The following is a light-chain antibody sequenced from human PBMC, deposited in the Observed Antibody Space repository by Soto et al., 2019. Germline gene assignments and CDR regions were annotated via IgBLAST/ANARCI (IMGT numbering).Light chain of an antibody. CDR2: AAS. V-gene: IGKV3-20*01. CDR1: QSVSRT. J-gene: IGKJ1*01. CDR3: QNHGTT. Sequence: EIVMTQSPATLSVSPGETATLSCRASQSVSRTLAWYQQKPGQAPRLLIYAASSRATGIPDRFSGGGSGTDFTLTISRLEPEDSAVYYCQNHGTTFGQGTKVDIK.